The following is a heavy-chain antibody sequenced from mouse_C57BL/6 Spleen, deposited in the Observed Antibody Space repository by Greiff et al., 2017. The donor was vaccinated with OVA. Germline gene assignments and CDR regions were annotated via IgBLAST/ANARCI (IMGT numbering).Heavy chain of an antibody. J-gene: IGHJ1*03. CDR2: IDPSDSET. D-gene: IGHD1-2*01. V-gene: IGHV1-52*01. CDR1: GYTFTSYW. CDR3: ARGPITTGGYFDV. Sequence: VKLQQPGAELVRPGSSVKLSCKASGYTFTSYWMHWVKQRPIQGLEWIGNIDPSDSETHYNQKFKDKATLTVDKSSSIAYMQLSSLTSEDSAVYYCARGPITTGGYFDVWGTGTTVTVSS.